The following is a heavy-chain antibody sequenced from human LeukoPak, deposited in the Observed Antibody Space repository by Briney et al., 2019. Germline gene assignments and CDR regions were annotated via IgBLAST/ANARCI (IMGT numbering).Heavy chain of an antibody. Sequence: GESLQISCKGSGSSFTSYWIGWVRQLPGKGLEWMGIIYPGDSDTSYSPSFQGQVTISADKSISTAYLQWSSLKASDTAMYYCARHGDTGTTNWFDPWGQGTLVTVSS. CDR2: IYPGDSDT. CDR1: GSSFTSYW. V-gene: IGHV5-51*01. D-gene: IGHD1-1*01. J-gene: IGHJ5*02. CDR3: ARHGDTGTTNWFDP.